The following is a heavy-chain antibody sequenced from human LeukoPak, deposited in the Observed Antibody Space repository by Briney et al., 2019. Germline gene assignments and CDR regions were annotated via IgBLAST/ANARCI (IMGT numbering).Heavy chain of an antibody. CDR2: IYYSGST. J-gene: IGHJ3*02. V-gene: IGHV4-61*01. CDR3: ARTPAWFGEPDYAFDI. D-gene: IGHD3-10*01. CDR1: GGSVSSGSYY. Sequence: SETLSLTCTVSGGSVSSGSYYWSWLRQPPGKGLEWIGYIYYSGSTNYNPSLKSRVTISVDTSKNQFSLKLSSVTAADTAVYYCARTPAWFGEPDYAFDIWGQGTMVTVSS.